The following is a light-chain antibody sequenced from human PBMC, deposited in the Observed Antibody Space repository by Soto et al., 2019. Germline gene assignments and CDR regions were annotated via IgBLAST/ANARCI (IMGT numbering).Light chain of an antibody. CDR2: GAS. CDR1: QSVTTR. CDR3: QQYGGSPIT. Sequence: ELVLTQSPGTLSLSPGERVTLSCRACQSVTTRLAWYQHKPGQAPTLLMSGASNRASGVPVRFSGSGSGTDFTLTITRLEPEDFALYYCQQYGGSPITFGLGTRLEIK. V-gene: IGKV3-20*01. J-gene: IGKJ5*01.